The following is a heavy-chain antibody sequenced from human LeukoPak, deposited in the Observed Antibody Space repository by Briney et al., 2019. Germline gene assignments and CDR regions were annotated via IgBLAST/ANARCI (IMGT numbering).Heavy chain of an antibody. CDR2: ISYDGSNT. D-gene: IGHD3-22*01. CDR1: GFTFSRYA. V-gene: IGHV3-30*03. CDR3: ARDHHRRLYDSQARDTFDI. J-gene: IGHJ3*02. Sequence: GGSLRLSCAASGFTFSRYAMHWVRQAPGKGLEWVALISYDGSNTYYVDSVKGGFTISRDNTKYTLYLQMKSVRAEDTAVYYCARDHHRRLYDSQARDTFDIWGQATMVTVSS.